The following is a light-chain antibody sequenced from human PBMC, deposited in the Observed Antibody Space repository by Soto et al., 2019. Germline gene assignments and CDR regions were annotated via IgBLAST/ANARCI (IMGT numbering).Light chain of an antibody. J-gene: IGLJ1*01. Sequence: QSVLTQPPSVSGAPGQRVPISCTGSSSNIGAGYEVHWYQPLPGTAPKLLIYGNNNRPSGVPDRFSCSKSGTSASLAITGLQPEDDADYYGPSYNIRPSALYVLGTGTKLTLL. V-gene: IGLV1-40*01. CDR2: GNN. CDR1: SSNIGAGYE. CDR3: PSYNIRPSALYV.